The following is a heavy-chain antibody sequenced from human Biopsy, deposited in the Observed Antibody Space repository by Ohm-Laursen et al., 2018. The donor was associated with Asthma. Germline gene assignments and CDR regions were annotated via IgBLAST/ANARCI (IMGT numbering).Heavy chain of an antibody. CDR1: GGSFSNYY. CDR3: ARRWRSYDSSNYYLDQ. J-gene: IGHJ4*02. V-gene: IGHV4-34*01. CDR2: IYHLGNA. Sequence: GTLSLTCAVYGGSFSNYYWTWIRQPPGRGLEWIGQIYHLGNANYNPSLKSRVTMSVDKSKNQFSLKLTSVTAADAAVYFCARRWRSYDSSNYYLDQWGQGTLVTVSS. D-gene: IGHD3-22*01.